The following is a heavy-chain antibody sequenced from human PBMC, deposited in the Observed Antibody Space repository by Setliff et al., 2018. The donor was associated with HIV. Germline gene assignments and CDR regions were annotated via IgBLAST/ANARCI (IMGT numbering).Heavy chain of an antibody. J-gene: IGHJ4*02. CDR3: ASGGKWGVGDDVLVPAAIF. D-gene: IGHD2-2*01. CDR1: GYPFSAYS. CDR2: LNPDTGDA. Sequence: ASVKVSCKASGYPFSAYSVPWGRQAPGQGLEWMGWLNPDTGDASFARRFQDRVAMARDTSTSTAYMVLTRLRPDDTAVYYCASGGKWGVGDDVLVPAAIFWGQGTLVAVS. V-gene: IGHV1-2*02.